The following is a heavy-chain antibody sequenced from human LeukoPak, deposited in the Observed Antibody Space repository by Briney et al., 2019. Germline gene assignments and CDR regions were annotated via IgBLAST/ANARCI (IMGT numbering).Heavy chain of an antibody. D-gene: IGHD6-13*01. CDR3: ARVSSSWYQDWYFDL. CDR2: IYYSGST. CDR1: GGSISSSSYY. J-gene: IGHJ2*01. Sequence: SETLSLTCTVSGGSISSSSYYWGWIRQPPGKGLEWIGSIYYSGSTYYNPSLKSRVTMSVDTSKNQFSLKLSSVTAADTAVYYCARVSSSWYQDWYFDLWGRGTLVTVSS. V-gene: IGHV4-39*07.